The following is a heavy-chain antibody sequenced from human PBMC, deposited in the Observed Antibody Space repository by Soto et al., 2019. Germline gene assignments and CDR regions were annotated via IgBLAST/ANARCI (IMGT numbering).Heavy chain of an antibody. V-gene: IGHV4-59*02. D-gene: IGHD3-16*01. CDR3: ARGPIMTTFGGVPEALNWFDP. J-gene: IGHJ5*02. Sequence: QVQLQESGPGLVKPSETLSLNCTVSGASVTNYYWSWIRQSPGKGVDWIGHIYYSGSTKYNPSLKSRVTISVDTSKNQFSLNLRSVTAADTAVYYCARGPIMTTFGGVPEALNWFDPWGQGVLVSVSS. CDR2: IYYSGST. CDR1: GASVTNYY.